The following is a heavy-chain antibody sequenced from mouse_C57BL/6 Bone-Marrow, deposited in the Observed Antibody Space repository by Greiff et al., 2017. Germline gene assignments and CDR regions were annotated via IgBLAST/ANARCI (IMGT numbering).Heavy chain of an antibody. D-gene: IGHD1-1*01. Sequence: EVKVVESGGDLVKPGGSLKLSCAASGFTFSSYGMSWVRQTPDKRLEWVATISSGGSYTYYPDSVKGRFTIYRDNAKNTLYLQMSSLKSEDTAMYYCARRGYYGSSPSYWGQGTLVTVSA. J-gene: IGHJ3*01. CDR2: ISSGGSYT. CDR3: ARRGYYGSSPSY. CDR1: GFTFSSYG. V-gene: IGHV5-6*02.